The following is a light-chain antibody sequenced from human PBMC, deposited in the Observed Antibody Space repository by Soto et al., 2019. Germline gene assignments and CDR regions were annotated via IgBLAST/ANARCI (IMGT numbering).Light chain of an antibody. J-gene: IGKJ1*01. Sequence: EIVSTQSPATVSVALGARATLYCRASQSVSSNLAWYQQKPCQAHRLIIYGASTRATGIPARFSGSVSGTEFTLTISGLQSEDFVVYYCQQYTNWPPWTFCPLTKVDIK. CDR1: QSVSSN. V-gene: IGKV3-15*01. CDR2: GAS. CDR3: QQYTNWPPWT.